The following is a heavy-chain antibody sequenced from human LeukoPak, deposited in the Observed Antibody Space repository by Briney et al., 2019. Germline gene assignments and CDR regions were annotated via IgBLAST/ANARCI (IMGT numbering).Heavy chain of an antibody. CDR3: ARGWYSYGYLNLYYFDY. V-gene: IGHV4-34*01. J-gene: IGHJ4*02. CDR2: INHSGST. Sequence: SETLSLTCAVYGGSFSGYYWSWIRQPPGKGLEWIGEINHSGSTNYNPSLKSRVTISVDTSKNQFSLKLSSVTAAVTAVYYCARGWYSYGYLNLYYFDYWGQGTLVTVSS. D-gene: IGHD5-18*01. CDR1: GGSFSGYY.